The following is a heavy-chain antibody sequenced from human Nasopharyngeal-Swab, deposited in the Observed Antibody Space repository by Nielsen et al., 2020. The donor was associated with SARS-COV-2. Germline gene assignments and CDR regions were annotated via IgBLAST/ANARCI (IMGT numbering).Heavy chain of an antibody. D-gene: IGHD5-24*01. V-gene: IGHV3-30-3*01. Sequence: VRQAPGKGLEWVAVVSYDGSSKYYADSVKGRFTISRDNSKNTLYLQMNSLRAEDTAVFYCARDMGRDGYNYPFDYWGQGTPVTVSS. J-gene: IGHJ4*02. CDR3: ARDMGRDGYNYPFDY. CDR2: VSYDGSSK.